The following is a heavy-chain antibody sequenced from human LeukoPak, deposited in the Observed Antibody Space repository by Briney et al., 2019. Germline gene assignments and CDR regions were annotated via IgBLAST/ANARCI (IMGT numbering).Heavy chain of an antibody. Sequence: SETLSLTCTVSGGSISSYYWSWIRQPPGKGLEWIGYIYYRGSTNYNPSLKSRVTISVDTSKNQFSLKLSSVTAADTAVYYCARDGPYYYDSSGLRGAFDIWGQGTMVTVSS. D-gene: IGHD3-22*01. J-gene: IGHJ3*02. CDR2: IYYRGST. V-gene: IGHV4-59*01. CDR3: ARDGPYYYDSSGLRGAFDI. CDR1: GGSISSYY.